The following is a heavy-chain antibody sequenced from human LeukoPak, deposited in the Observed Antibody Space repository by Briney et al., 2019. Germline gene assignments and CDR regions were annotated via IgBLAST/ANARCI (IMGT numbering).Heavy chain of an antibody. CDR2: IGFTTSYI. CDR1: GFTFSSYE. J-gene: IGHJ6*03. V-gene: IGHV3-21*01. D-gene: IGHD3-16*02. CDR3: ARAHIVGFDYYYYLDV. Sequence: GGSLRLSCAASGFTFSSYEMHWVRQAPGKGGLEWVSSIGFTTSYIYYADSVKGRFTISRDNAKNSLYLQMNSLRAEDTAVYYCARAHIVGFDYYYYLDVWGRGTTVTVSS.